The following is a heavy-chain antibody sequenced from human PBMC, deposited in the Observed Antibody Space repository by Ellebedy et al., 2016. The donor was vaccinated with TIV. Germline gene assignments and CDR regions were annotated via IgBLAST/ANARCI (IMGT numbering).Heavy chain of an antibody. V-gene: IGHV3-48*01. CDR3: ARGPVRYTQKGGFLDY. J-gene: IGHJ4*02. D-gene: IGHD3-16*01. Sequence: GESLKISCATSGFTFTSYNMNWVRQTPGKGLEWVSYINRGSDTIYYADSVKGRFTISRDNSKNTLSLEMNSLRVDDTAVYFCARGPVRYTQKGGFLDYWGQGTLVTVSS. CDR2: INRGSDTI. CDR1: GFTFTSYN.